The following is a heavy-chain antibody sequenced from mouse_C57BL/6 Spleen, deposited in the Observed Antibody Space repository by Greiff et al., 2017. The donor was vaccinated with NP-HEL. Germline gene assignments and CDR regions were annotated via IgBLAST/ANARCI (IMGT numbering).Heavy chain of an antibody. V-gene: IGHV1-81*01. CDR2: IYPRSGNT. Sequence: QVQLKESGAELARPGASVKLSCKASGYTFTGYGISWVKQRTGQGLEWIGEIYPRSGNTYYNEKFKGKATLTADKSSSTAYMELRSLTSEDSAVYFCAREEVLVLYAMDYWGQGTSVTVSS. D-gene: IGHD2-14*01. CDR3: AREEVLVLYAMDY. J-gene: IGHJ4*01. CDR1: GYTFTGYG.